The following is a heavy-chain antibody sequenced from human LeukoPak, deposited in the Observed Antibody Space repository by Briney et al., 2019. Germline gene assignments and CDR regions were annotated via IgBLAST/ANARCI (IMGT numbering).Heavy chain of an antibody. CDR3: ARDLGYCSGGSCYGGGA. CDR1: GGTFSSYA. V-gene: IGHV1-69*04. J-gene: IGHJ5*02. Sequence: SVKVPCKASGGTFSSYAISWVRQAPGQGLEWMGRIIPILGIANYAQKFQGRVTITADKSTSTAYMELSSLRSEDTAVYYCARDLGYCSGGSCYGGGAWGQGTLVTVSS. CDR2: IIPILGIA. D-gene: IGHD2-15*01.